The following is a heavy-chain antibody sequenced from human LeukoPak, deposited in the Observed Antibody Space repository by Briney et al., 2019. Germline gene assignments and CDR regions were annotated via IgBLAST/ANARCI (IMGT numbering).Heavy chain of an antibody. D-gene: IGHD4-17*01. J-gene: IGHJ3*02. V-gene: IGHV5-51*01. CDR3: ATWPRPVTNDPFDI. Sequence: GESLKISCKGSGYRFTSYWIGWVRQMPGKGLEWVGIIYPGDSDTRYSPSFQGQVTISADKSISTAYLQWSSLKASDTAMYYCATWPRPVTNDPFDIWGQGTMVTVSS. CDR2: IYPGDSDT. CDR1: GYRFTSYW.